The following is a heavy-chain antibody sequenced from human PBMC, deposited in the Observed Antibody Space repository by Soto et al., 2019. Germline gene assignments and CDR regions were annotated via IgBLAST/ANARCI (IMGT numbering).Heavy chain of an antibody. CDR1: VLTFSSYA. V-gene: IGHV3-23*01. CDR3: AKRITGTTFDY. Sequence: GGLRLSGAASVLTFSSYAMSWVRQAPGKGLEWVSAISGSGGSTYYADSVKGRFTISRDNSKNTLYLQMNSLRAEDTAVYYCAKRITGTTFDYWGQGTLVTVSS. J-gene: IGHJ4*02. D-gene: IGHD1-7*01. CDR2: ISGSGGST.